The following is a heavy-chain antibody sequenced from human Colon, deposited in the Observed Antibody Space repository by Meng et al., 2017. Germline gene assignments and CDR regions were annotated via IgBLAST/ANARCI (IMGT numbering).Heavy chain of an antibody. D-gene: IGHD3-22*01. Sequence: QGELPESGPGLVKPSGTLSLTCVVSGGSLISSNWWTWVRQAPGKGLEWIGEIYRSGSTNYNPSLKSRVTISIDTSKNEFSLKLTSVTAADTALYYCARRVQYSSGYYYFDFWGQGTLVTASS. J-gene: IGHJ4*02. CDR3: ARRVQYSSGYYYFDF. V-gene: IGHV4-4*02. CDR2: IYRSGST. CDR1: GGSLISSNW.